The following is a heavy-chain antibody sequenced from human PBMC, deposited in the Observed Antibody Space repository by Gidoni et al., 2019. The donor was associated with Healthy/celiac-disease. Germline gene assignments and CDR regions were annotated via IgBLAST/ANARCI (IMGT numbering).Heavy chain of an antibody. CDR3: ARDGVCSSTSCYYYYMDV. J-gene: IGHJ6*03. Sequence: QVQLVQSGAEVKKPGASVKVSCKASGYTFTSYGISWVRQALGQGLEWMGWISAYNGNTNYAQNLQGRVTMTTDTSTSTAYMELRSLRSDDTAVYYCARDGVCSSTSCYYYYMDVWGKGTTVTVSS. V-gene: IGHV1-18*01. CDR1: GYTFTSYG. D-gene: IGHD2-2*01. CDR2: ISAYNGNT.